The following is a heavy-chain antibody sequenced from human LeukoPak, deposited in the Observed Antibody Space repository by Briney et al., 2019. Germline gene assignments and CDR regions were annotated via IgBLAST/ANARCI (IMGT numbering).Heavy chain of an antibody. CDR3: AKYCSSTSCPDVAFDI. CDR2: IYYSGST. CDR1: GGSISSSPDY. V-gene: IGHV4-39*01. J-gene: IGHJ3*02. Sequence: SETLSLTCTVSGGSISSSPDYWGWIRQPPGKGLEWIGIIYYSGSTYYSPSLKSRVTISVDTSKNQFSLNLSSVTAADTAVYYCAKYCSSTSCPDVAFDIWGQGTMVTVSA. D-gene: IGHD2-2*01.